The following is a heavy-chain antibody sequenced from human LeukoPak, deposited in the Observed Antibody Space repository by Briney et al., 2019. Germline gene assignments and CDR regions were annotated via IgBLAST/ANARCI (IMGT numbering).Heavy chain of an antibody. CDR3: ARRGIYCSSTSSYDYEGNVDY. CDR1: GYTFTGYY. V-gene: IGHV1-2*02. J-gene: IGHJ4*02. CDR2: INPNSGGT. D-gene: IGHD2-2*01. Sequence: GASVKVSCKASGYTFTGYYIHWVRQAPGQGLEWMGWINPNSGGTNYAQKFQGRVTMTRDTSISTAYMELSRLRSDDTAVYYCARRGIYCSSTSSYDYEGNVDYWGQGTLVTVSS.